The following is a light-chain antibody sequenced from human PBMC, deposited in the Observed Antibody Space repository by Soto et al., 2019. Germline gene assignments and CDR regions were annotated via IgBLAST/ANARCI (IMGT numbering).Light chain of an antibody. CDR3: QSYDSSLSGYV. V-gene: IGLV1-40*01. CDR1: SSNIGAGYD. CDR2: SNT. Sequence: QSVLTQPASVCGAPGQRVTISCSGSSSNIGAGYDVHWYQQLPGTAPKLLIYSNTNRPSGVPDRFSGSKSGTSASLAITGLQAEDEADYYCQSYDSSLSGYVFGTGTKVTVL. J-gene: IGLJ1*01.